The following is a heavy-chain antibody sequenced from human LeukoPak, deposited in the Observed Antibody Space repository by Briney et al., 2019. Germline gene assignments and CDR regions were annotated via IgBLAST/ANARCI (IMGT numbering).Heavy chain of an antibody. V-gene: IGHV1-69*05. CDR2: IIPIFGTA. Sequence: ASVKVSCKASGYTFTSYYMHWVRQAPGQGLEWMGGIIPIFGTAIYAQKFQGRVTITTDESTSTAYMELSSLRSEDTAVYYCASSVFGVALDAFDIWGQGTMVTVSS. CDR1: GYTFTSYY. J-gene: IGHJ3*02. CDR3: ASSVFGVALDAFDI. D-gene: IGHD3-3*02.